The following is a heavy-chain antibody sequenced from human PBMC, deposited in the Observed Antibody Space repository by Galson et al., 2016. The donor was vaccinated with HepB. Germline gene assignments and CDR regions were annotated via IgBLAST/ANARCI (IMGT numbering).Heavy chain of an antibody. V-gene: IGHV3-7*04. Sequence: SLRLSCAVSGLTFSRFWMSWVRQAPGGGLEWVANIKQDGSEKHYAVSVEGRFTVSRDNAKNLLYLQMYSLRAEDTAVYYCARDFALNYWGQGTLVTVSS. CDR2: IKQDGSEK. J-gene: IGHJ4*02. CDR3: ARDFALNY. CDR1: GLTFSRFW.